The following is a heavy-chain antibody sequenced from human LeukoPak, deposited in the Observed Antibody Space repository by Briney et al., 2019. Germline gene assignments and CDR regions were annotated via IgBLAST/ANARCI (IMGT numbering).Heavy chain of an antibody. CDR1: GFTFTSYA. CDR3: AKDRSSSSWSNWFDP. Sequence: GGSLRLSCAASGFTFTSYAMSWVRQAPGKGLEWVSAISGSGGSTYHADSVKGRFTISRDNSKNTLYLQMNSLRAEDTAVYYCAKDRSSSSWSNWFDPWGQGTLVTVSS. V-gene: IGHV3-23*01. CDR2: ISGSGGST. J-gene: IGHJ5*02. D-gene: IGHD6-13*01.